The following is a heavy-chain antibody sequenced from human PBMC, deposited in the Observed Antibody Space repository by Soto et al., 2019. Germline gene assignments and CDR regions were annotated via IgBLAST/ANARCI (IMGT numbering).Heavy chain of an antibody. D-gene: IGHD5-12*01. CDR1: GYTFTIYG. Sequence: QVQLVQSGGEVKKPGASVKVSCKASGYTFTIYGINWVRQAPGQGLEWMGWISPDNGNTTYAQKLQGRVTMTTDTSTSTAYMELRSRRSDDTAVYDCARALGYSGYAGMDVWGQGTTVTVSS. J-gene: IGHJ6*02. V-gene: IGHV1-18*01. CDR3: ARALGYSGYAGMDV. CDR2: ISPDNGNT.